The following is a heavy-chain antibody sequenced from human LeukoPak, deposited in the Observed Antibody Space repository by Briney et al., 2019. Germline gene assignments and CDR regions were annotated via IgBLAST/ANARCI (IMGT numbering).Heavy chain of an antibody. CDR1: GGSISGYY. CDR3: ARSAMSSGYSLDY. D-gene: IGHD3-22*01. CDR2: IYTSGST. J-gene: IGHJ4*02. Sequence: SETLSLNCTVSGGSISGYYWSWIRQPAGKGLEWIGRIYTSGSTNYNPSLKSRVTISVDTSKNQFSLKLSSVTAADTAVYYCARSAMSSGYSLDYWGQGTLVTVSS. V-gene: IGHV4-4*07.